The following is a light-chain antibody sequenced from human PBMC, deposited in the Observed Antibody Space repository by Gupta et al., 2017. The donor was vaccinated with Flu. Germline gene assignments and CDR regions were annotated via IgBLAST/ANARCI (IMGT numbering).Light chain of an antibody. Sequence: EIVLTQSPATLSLSPGERATLSCRASQSVSSYLAWYQQKPGQAPRLLIYDASNRATGIPARFSGGRSGTDFTLTISSLEPEDFAVYYCQQRSNWPPRYSFGQGTKLEIK. CDR3: QQRSNWPPRYS. V-gene: IGKV3-11*01. CDR1: QSVSSY. J-gene: IGKJ2*03. CDR2: DAS.